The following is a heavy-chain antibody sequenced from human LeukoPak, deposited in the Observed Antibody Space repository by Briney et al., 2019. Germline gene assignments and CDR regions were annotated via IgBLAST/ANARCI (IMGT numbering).Heavy chain of an antibody. V-gene: IGHV3-23*01. D-gene: IGHD3-22*01. Sequence: PGGSLRLSCAASGLTFSSFAMTWVRQAPGKGLEWVSGISGSGSTTYYADSVKGRFTTSRDNSKNTLYLQMNSLRVEDTAIYYCAKGGRWDYYDSSHWGQGTMVTVSS. J-gene: IGHJ3*01. CDR1: GLTFSSFA. CDR2: ISGSGSTT. CDR3: AKGGRWDYYDSSH.